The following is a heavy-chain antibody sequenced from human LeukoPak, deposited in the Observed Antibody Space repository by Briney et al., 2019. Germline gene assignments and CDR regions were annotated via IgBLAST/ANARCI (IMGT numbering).Heavy chain of an antibody. CDR2: ISSSGSTI. V-gene: IGHV3-48*03. CDR1: GFTFSSYE. Sequence: QPGGSLRLSCAASGFTFSSYEMNWVRQAPGKGLEWVSYISSSGSTIYYADSVKGRFTISRDNAKNSLYLQMNSLRAEDTAVYYCARGGSDSSGSTFFDYWGQGTLVTVSS. D-gene: IGHD3-22*01. J-gene: IGHJ4*02. CDR3: ARGGSDSSGSTFFDY.